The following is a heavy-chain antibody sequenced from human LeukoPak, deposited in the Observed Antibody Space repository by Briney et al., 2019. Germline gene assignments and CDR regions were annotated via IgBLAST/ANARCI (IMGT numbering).Heavy chain of an antibody. CDR3: ARELPSTGNWFDP. V-gene: IGHV4-59*01. Sequence: PSETLPLTCNISGVPITDYYWSWIRLAPRPGLEWIGYMYYSGDSNSNPSLEGRVTMSAYTSTNQFSLRLTSVTAADTAIYYCARELPSTGNWFDPWGQGILVTVSS. CDR1: GVPITDYY. CDR2: MYYSGDS. J-gene: IGHJ5*02. D-gene: IGHD1-14*01.